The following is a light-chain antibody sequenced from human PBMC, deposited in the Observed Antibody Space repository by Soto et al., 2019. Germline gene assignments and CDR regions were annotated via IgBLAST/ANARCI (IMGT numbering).Light chain of an antibody. CDR2: GVT. V-gene: IGLV2-14*01. CDR3: FSHRRGDSHV. J-gene: IGLJ1*01. Sequence: SVLPHPSSDSGSPGQSTPIACTGTGRDVGGYNYVSWYQQYPGKAPKLMIYGVTNRPSGVSNRFSRSKTGNTASLTISGLQAEDEAYYYCFSHRRGDSHVFGTGTKVTVL. CDR1: GRDVGGYNY.